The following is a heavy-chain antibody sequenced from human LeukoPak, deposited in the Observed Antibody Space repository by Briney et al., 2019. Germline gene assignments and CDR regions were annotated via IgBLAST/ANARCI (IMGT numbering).Heavy chain of an antibody. Sequence: GGSLRLSCAASGFTFSSYSMNWVRQAPGKGLEWVSSISSSSSYIYYADSVKGRFTISRDNAKNSLYLQMNSLRAEDTAVYYCASRGSYPRFLDYWGQGTLVTVSS. D-gene: IGHD1-26*01. CDR3: ASRGSYPRFLDY. J-gene: IGHJ4*02. CDR1: GFTFSSYS. V-gene: IGHV3-21*01. CDR2: ISSSSSYI.